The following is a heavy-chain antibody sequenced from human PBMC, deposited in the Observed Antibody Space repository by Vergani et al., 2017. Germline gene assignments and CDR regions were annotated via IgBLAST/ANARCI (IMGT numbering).Heavy chain of an antibody. Sequence: EVQLVESGGGLVQPGGSLRLSCAASGFTFSSYSMNWVRQAPGKGLEWVSYISSSGSTIYYADSVKGRFTISRDNAKNSLYLQMNSLRAEDTAVYYCARAQEAYYDFWSGYIFDYWGQGTLVTVSS. CDR1: GFTFSSYS. D-gene: IGHD3-3*01. V-gene: IGHV3-48*04. CDR3: ARAQEAYYDFWSGYIFDY. CDR2: ISSSGSTI. J-gene: IGHJ4*02.